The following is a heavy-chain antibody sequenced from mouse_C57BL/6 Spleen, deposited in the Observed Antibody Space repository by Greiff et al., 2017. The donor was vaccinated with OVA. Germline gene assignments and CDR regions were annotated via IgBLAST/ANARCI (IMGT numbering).Heavy chain of an antibody. J-gene: IGHJ3*01. D-gene: IGHD4-1*02. CDR3: ARSQLGPFAY. CDR2: IRNKANGYTT. Sequence: EVKLQESGGGLVQPGGSLSLSCAASGFTFTDYYMSWVRQPPGKALEWLGFIRNKANGYTTEYSASVKGRFTISRDNSQSILYLQMNALRAEDSATYYCARSQLGPFAYWGQGTLVTVSA. CDR1: GFTFTDYY. V-gene: IGHV7-3*01.